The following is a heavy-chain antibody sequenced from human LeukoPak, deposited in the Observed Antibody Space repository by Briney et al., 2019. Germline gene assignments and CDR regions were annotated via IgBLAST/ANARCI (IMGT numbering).Heavy chain of an antibody. V-gene: IGHV4-38-2*02. J-gene: IGHJ3*02. D-gene: IGHD6-13*01. CDR3: AREGSSWYYAFDI. CDR2: IYHSGST. CDR1: GYSISSGYY. Sequence: SETLSLTCAVSGYSISSGYYWGWIRQPPGKGLVWIGSIYHSGSTYYNPSLKSRVTISVDTSKNQFSLKLSSVTAADTAVYYCAREGSSWYYAFDIWGQGTMVTVSS.